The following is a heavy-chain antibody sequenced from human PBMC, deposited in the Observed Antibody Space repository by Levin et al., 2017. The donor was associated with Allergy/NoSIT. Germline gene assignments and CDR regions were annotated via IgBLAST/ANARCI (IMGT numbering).Heavy chain of an antibody. CDR2: IKSKTDGGTT. V-gene: IGHV3-15*01. J-gene: IGHJ4*02. Sequence: RGESLKISCAASGFTFSNAWMSWVRQAPGKGLEWVGRIKSKTDGGTTDYAAPVKGRFTISRDDSKNTLYLQMNSLKTEDTAVYYCTTPTWPYSGSYYALMFAASDYWGQGTLVTVSS. CDR3: TTPTWPYSGSYYALMFAASDY. D-gene: IGHD1-26*01. CDR1: GFTFSNAW.